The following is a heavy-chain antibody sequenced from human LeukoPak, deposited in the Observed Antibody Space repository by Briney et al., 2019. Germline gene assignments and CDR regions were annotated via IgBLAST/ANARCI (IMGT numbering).Heavy chain of an antibody. CDR1: GDSISSYY. V-gene: IGHV4-59*12. J-gene: IGHJ4*02. D-gene: IGHD6-13*01. CDR3: ARGVLY. Sequence: PSETLSLTCTVSGDSISSYYWSWIRQPPGKGLEWIGNIFYSGSPNYNPSPKSRVTTSFDTSKNQFSLKLSSVTAADTAVYYCARGVLYWGQGTLVTVSS. CDR2: IFYSGSP.